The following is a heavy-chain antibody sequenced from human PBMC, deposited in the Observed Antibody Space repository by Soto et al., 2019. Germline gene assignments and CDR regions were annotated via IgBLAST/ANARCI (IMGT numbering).Heavy chain of an antibody. D-gene: IGHD2-2*02. CDR2: IMPIFRTA. CDR3: ARDKYRAQLVGNYYDIMDV. Sequence: QVQVVQSGAEVKKPGSSVKVSCKTSGGTFSTSAISWVRQAPGQGLEWMGGIMPIFRTADYAQKFQGRVTITADESASTAYLELRSLTSEDTAVYYCARDKYRAQLVGNYYDIMDVWGQGTTVTVTS. J-gene: IGHJ6*02. V-gene: IGHV1-69*12. CDR1: GGTFSTSA.